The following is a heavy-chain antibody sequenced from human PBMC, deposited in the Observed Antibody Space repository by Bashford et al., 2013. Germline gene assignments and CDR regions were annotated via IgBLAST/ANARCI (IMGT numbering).Heavy chain of an antibody. CDR3: ASSLGAADYLDY. J-gene: IGHJ4*02. CDR1: GGSFSGYY. V-gene: IGHV4-31*11. CDR2: IYYSGGT. D-gene: IGHD1-26*01. Sequence: SETLSLTCAVYGGSFSGYYWSWIRQHPGKGLEWIGYIYYSGGTYYNPSLKSRVTISIDTSTNQFSLKVSSVTAADTAVYYCASSLGAADYLDYWGQGTLVTVSS.